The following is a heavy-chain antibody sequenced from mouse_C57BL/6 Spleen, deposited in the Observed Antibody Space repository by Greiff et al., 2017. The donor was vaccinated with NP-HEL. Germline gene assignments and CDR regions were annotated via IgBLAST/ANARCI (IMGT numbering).Heavy chain of an antibody. J-gene: IGHJ2*01. D-gene: IGHD2-3*01. CDR3: ASPIYDGYYEYYFDY. CDR1: GYTFTSYW. Sequence: QVHVKQPGAELVKPGASVKMSCKASGYTFTSYWMHWVKQRPGQGLEWIGMIHPNSGSTNYNEKFKSKATLTVDQSSSTAYMQLSSLTSEDSAVYYCASPIYDGYYEYYFDYWGQGTTLTVSS. CDR2: IHPNSGST. V-gene: IGHV1-64*01.